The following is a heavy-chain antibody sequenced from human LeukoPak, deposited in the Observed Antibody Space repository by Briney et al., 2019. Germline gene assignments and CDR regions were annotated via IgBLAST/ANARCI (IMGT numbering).Heavy chain of an antibody. CDR1: GFTFSSYG. D-gene: IGHD3-3*01. V-gene: IGHV3-30*18. Sequence: GGSLRLSCAASGFTFSSYGMHWVRQAPGKGLEWVAVISYDGSNKYYADSVKGRFTISRGNSKNTLYLQMNSLRAEDTAVYYCAKTGYYDFWSGYYDYWGQGTLVTVSS. CDR3: AKTGYYDFWSGYYDY. CDR2: ISYDGSNK. J-gene: IGHJ4*02.